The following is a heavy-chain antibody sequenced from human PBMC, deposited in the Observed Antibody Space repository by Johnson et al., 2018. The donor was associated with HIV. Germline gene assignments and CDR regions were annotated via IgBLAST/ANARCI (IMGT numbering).Heavy chain of an antibody. V-gene: IGHV3-30-3*01. Sequence: QVQLVESGGGLVQPGRSLRLSCAASGFTFSSYAMHWVRQAPGKGLEWVAVISYDGSNKYYADSVKGRFTISRDNSKNTLYLQMNSLRAEDTAVYYCARVQLNLGNLLWFGELNTPRAFDIWGQGTMVTVSS. J-gene: IGHJ3*02. CDR1: GFTFSSYA. D-gene: IGHD3-10*01. CDR3: ARVQLNLGNLLWFGELNTPRAFDI. CDR2: ISYDGSNK.